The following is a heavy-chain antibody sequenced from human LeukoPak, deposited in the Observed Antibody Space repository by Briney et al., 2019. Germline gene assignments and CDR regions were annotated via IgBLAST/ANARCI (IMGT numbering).Heavy chain of an antibody. V-gene: IGHV4-39*07. J-gene: IGHJ6*03. D-gene: IGHD3-16*01. CDR1: GGSISSSYY. CDR2: RYYRGST. CDR3: ARIAGGLYFYYYYMDV. Sequence: SETLSLTCTVSGGSISSSYYWGWIRQPPGKGLEWSGNRYYRGSTYYNPSLKSRLTISVDTSKNQFSLNLTSVTAADTAVYYCARIAGGLYFYYYYMDVWGKGTTVTVSS.